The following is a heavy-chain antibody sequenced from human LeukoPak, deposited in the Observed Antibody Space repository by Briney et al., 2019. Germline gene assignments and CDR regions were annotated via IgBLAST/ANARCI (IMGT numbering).Heavy chain of an antibody. CDR2: IYHSGST. CDR3: ATGYSSIWYYFDY. CDR1: GDSISSYY. Sequence: PSETLSLTCTVFGDSISSYYWSWIRQPPGKGLEWIGYIYHSGSTNYNPSLKSRVTISADTSKDQFSLKLASVTAADTAVYYCATGYSSIWYYFDYWGQGTLVTASS. D-gene: IGHD6-13*01. J-gene: IGHJ4*02. V-gene: IGHV4-59*01.